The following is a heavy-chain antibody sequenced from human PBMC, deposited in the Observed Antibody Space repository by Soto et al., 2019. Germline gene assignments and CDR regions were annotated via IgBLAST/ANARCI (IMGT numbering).Heavy chain of an antibody. D-gene: IGHD3-10*01. J-gene: IGHJ6*02. CDR2: IYYSGST. CDR3: ARVFGFGGMDV. Sequence: QVQLQESGPGLVKPSQTLSLTCTVSGGSISSGGYYWSWIRQHPGKGLEWIGYIYYSGSTYYNPSLESRVTIPVDTSKNPLSLKLSSVTAADTAVYYCARVFGFGGMDVWGQGTTVTVSS. V-gene: IGHV4-31*03. CDR1: GGSISSGGYY.